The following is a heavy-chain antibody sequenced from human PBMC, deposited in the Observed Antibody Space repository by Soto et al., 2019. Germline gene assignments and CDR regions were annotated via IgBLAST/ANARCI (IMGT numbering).Heavy chain of an antibody. D-gene: IGHD3-22*01. CDR1: GGSISSGGYY. CDR2: IYYSGST. J-gene: IGHJ4*02. Sequence: SETLSLTCTVSGGSISSGGYYWSWIRQHPGKGLEWIGYIYYSGSTYYNASHKSRVTISVDTSKNQFSLKLSSVTAADTAVYYCSRDSSYDSSGYLLDYWGQGTLVTVSS. CDR3: SRDSSYDSSGYLLDY. V-gene: IGHV4-31*03.